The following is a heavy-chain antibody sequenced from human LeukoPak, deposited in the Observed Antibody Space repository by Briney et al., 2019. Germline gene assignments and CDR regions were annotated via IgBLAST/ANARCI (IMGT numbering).Heavy chain of an antibody. V-gene: IGHV4-59*01. D-gene: IGHD1-26*01. CDR2: IYYSGST. J-gene: IGHJ3*02. CDR3: PRDRVGATNDAFDI. CDR1: GGSISSYY. Sequence: SETLSLTCTVSGGSISSYYWSWIRQPPGKGLEWIGYIYYSGSTNYNPPLKSRVTISVDTSKNQFSLKLSSVTAADTAVYYCPRDRVGATNDAFDIWGQGTMVTVSS.